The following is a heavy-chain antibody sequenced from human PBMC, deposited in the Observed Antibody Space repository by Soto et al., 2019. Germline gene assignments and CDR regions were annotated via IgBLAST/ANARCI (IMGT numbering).Heavy chain of an antibody. Sequence: SETLSLTCTVSGGSISSSSYYWGWIRQPPGKGLEWIGSIYYSGSTYYNPSLKSRVTISVDTSKNQFSLKLSSVTAADTAVYYCARGPSGDKVDYWGQGALVTVSS. V-gene: IGHV4-39*01. CDR3: ARGPSGDKVDY. D-gene: IGHD7-27*01. CDR2: IYYSGST. J-gene: IGHJ4*02. CDR1: GGSISSSSYY.